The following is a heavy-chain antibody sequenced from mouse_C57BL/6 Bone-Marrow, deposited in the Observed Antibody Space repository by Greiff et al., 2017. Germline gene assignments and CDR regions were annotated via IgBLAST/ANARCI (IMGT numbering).Heavy chain of an antibody. CDR2: INPSSGYT. CDR1: GYTFTSYT. Sequence: LVESGAELARPGASVKMSCKASGYTFTSYTMHWVKQRPGQGLEWIGYINPSSGYTKYNQKFKDKATLTADKSSSTAYMQLSSLTSEDSAVYYCARYGTYYSNSYAMDYWGQGTSVTVSS. D-gene: IGHD2-5*01. J-gene: IGHJ4*01. V-gene: IGHV1-4*01. CDR3: ARYGTYYSNSYAMDY.